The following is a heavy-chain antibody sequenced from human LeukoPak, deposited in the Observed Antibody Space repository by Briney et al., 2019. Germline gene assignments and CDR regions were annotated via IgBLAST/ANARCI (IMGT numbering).Heavy chain of an antibody. CDR1: GFTFSSYA. CDR2: ISGSGGST. CDR3: AKVGGYYYDSSGPYYFDY. V-gene: IGHV3-23*01. Sequence: GGSLRLSCAASGFTFSSYAMSWVRQAPGKGLEWVSAISGSGGSTYYADSVKGRFTISRDNSKNTLYLQMNSLRAEDTAVYYCAKVGGYYYDSSGPYYFDYWGQGTLVTVSS. D-gene: IGHD3-22*01. J-gene: IGHJ4*02.